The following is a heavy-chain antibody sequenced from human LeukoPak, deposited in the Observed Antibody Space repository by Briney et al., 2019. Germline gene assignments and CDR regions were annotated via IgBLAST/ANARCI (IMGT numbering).Heavy chain of an antibody. D-gene: IGHD2-21*01. V-gene: IGHV4-39*01. CDR1: GGSISSSSYY. CDR2: IYYSGST. Sequence: PSETLSLTCTVSGGSISSSSYYWGWIRQPPGRGLEWIGSIYYSGSTYYNPSLKSRVTISVDTSKNQFSLKLSSVTAADTAVYYCARHLWLRRSGLLYYFDYWGQGTLVTVSS. CDR3: ARHLWLRRSGLLYYFDY. J-gene: IGHJ4*02.